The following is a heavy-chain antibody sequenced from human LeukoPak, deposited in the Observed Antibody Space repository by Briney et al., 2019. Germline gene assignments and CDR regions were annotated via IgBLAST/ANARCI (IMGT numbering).Heavy chain of an antibody. CDR1: GFTFSSYW. J-gene: IGHJ4*02. CDR2: INSDGSST. CDR3: ARVPLPAAKGGYFDY. D-gene: IGHD2-2*01. Sequence: GGSLRLSCAASGFTFSSYWMHWVRQAPGKGLVWVSRINSDGSSTSYADSVKGRFTISRDDAKNTLYLQMNSLRAEDTAVYYCARVPLPAAKGGYFDYWGQGTLVTVSS. V-gene: IGHV3-74*01.